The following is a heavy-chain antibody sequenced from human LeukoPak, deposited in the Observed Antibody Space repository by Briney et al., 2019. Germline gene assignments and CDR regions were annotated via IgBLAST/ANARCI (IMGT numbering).Heavy chain of an antibody. CDR3: ARGRRITMIVVVITDAFDI. J-gene: IGHJ3*02. CDR1: GGSFSGYY. Sequence: SETLSLTCAVYGGSFSGYYWSWIRQPPGKGLEWIGEINHSGSTNYNPSLKSRVTISVDTSKNQFSLKLSSVTAADTAVYYCARGRRITMIVVVITDAFDIXGQGTXVTVSS. CDR2: INHSGST. D-gene: IGHD3-22*01. V-gene: IGHV4-34*01.